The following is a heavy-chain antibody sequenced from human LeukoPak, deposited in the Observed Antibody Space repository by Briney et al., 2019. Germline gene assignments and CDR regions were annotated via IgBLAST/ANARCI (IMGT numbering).Heavy chain of an antibody. CDR3: VKSGSYYNEPYYFDY. CDR2: ISSNGGST. D-gene: IGHD3-10*01. Sequence: GGSLRLSCSASGFTFSRYAMHWVRQAPGNGLEYVSGISSNGGSTYYADSVKGRFTISRDNSKNTLYLQMSSLRAEDTAVYYCVKSGSYYNEPYYFDYWGQGTLVTVSS. CDR1: GFTFSRYA. J-gene: IGHJ4*02. V-gene: IGHV3-64D*06.